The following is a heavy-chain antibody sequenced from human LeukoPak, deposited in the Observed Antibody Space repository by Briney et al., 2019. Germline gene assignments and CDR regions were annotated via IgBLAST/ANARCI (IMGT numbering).Heavy chain of an antibody. Sequence: GGSLRLSCAASGFTVSSNYMSWVRQAPGKGLEWVSVIYSGGSTYYADSVKGRFTISRDNSKNTLYLQMNSLRAEDTAVYYCARDLVRRELFGYWGQGTLVTVSS. D-gene: IGHD3-10*01. J-gene: IGHJ4*02. CDR2: IYSGGST. CDR3: ARDLVRRELFGY. V-gene: IGHV3-53*01. CDR1: GFTVSSNY.